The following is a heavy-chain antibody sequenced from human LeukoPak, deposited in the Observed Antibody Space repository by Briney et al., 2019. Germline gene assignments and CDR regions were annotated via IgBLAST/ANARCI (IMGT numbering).Heavy chain of an antibody. V-gene: IGHV3-66*01. D-gene: IGHD3-22*01. CDR2: IYSGGST. J-gene: IGHJ3*02. CDR1: GFTVSSNY. Sequence: GGSLRLSCAASGFTVSSNYMSWVRQAPGKGLEWVSVIYSGGSTYYADSVKGRFAISRDNSKNTLYHQMNSLRAEDTAVYYCASPAYYYDSSGYHGGAFDIWGQGTMVTVSS. CDR3: ASPAYYYDSSGYHGGAFDI.